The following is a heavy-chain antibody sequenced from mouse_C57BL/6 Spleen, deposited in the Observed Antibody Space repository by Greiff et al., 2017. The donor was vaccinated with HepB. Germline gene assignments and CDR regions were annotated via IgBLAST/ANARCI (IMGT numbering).Heavy chain of an antibody. CDR1: GYTFTSYW. CDR2: IDPSDSYT. Sequence: VQLQQPGAELVKPGASVKLSCKASGYTFTSYWMQWVKQRPGQGLEWIGEIDPSDSYTNYNQKFKGKATLTVDTSSSTAYMQLSSLTSEDSAVYYCARTLYYGSSQAMDYWGQGTSVTVSS. V-gene: IGHV1-50*01. D-gene: IGHD1-1*01. J-gene: IGHJ4*01. CDR3: ARTLYYGSSQAMDY.